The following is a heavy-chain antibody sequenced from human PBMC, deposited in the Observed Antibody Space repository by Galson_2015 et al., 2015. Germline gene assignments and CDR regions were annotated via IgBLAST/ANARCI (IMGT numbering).Heavy chain of an antibody. D-gene: IGHD2/OR15-2a*01. CDR3: ARDVLQYDAFGY. J-gene: IGHJ4*02. V-gene: IGHV3-48*03. CDR1: GFTFSSYE. CDR2: ISSSGSTI. Sequence: SLRLSCAASGFTFSSYEMNWVRQAPGKGLEWVSYISSSGSTIYYADSVKGRFTISRDNAKNSLYLQMNSLRAEDTAVYYCARDVLQYDAFGYWGQGTLVTVSS.